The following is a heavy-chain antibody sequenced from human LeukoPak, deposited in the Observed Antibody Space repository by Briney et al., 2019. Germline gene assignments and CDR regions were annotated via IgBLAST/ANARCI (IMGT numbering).Heavy chain of an antibody. V-gene: IGHV3-23*01. CDR2: ISGSGGST. Sequence: GGSLRLSCAASGFTFSSYAMSWVRQAPGKGLEWVSAISGSGGSTYYADSVKGRFTISRDNSKNTLYLQMNSLRAEDTAVYYCAKDRLASSGCYYMDVWGKGTTVTVSS. J-gene: IGHJ6*03. CDR1: GFTFSSYA. D-gene: IGHD6-13*01. CDR3: AKDRLASSGCYYMDV.